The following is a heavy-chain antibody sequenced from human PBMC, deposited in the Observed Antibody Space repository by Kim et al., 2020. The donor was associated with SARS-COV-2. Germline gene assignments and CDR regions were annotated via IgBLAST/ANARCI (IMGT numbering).Heavy chain of an antibody. D-gene: IGHD6-19*01. CDR1: GGSISSSNW. CDR2: IYHSGST. CDR3: ASSSGWHNIFDY. Sequence: SETLSLTCAVSGGSISSSNWWSWVRQPPGKGLGWIGEIYHSGSTNYNPSLKSRVTISVDKSKNQFSLKLSSVTAADTAVYYCASSSGWHNIFDYWGQGTLVTVSS. J-gene: IGHJ4*02. V-gene: IGHV4-4*02.